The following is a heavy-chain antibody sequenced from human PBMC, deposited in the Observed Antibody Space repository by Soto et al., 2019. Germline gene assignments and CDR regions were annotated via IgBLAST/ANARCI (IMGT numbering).Heavy chain of an antibody. D-gene: IGHD3-22*01. Sequence: SVKVSCKASGGTFSSYAISWVRQAPGQGLEWMGGIIPIFGTANYAQKFQGRVTITADESTSTAYMELSSLRSEDTAVYYCARAEYYYDSSGYRSDYYYYYGMDVWGQGTTVIVSS. V-gene: IGHV1-69*13. J-gene: IGHJ6*02. CDR1: GGTFSSYA. CDR3: ARAEYYYDSSGYRSDYYYYYGMDV. CDR2: IIPIFGTA.